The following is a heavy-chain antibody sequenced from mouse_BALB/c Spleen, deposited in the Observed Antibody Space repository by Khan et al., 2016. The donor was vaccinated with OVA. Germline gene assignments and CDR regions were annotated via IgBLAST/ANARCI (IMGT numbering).Heavy chain of an antibody. J-gene: IGHJ3*01. CDR3: KRGGGGNRFAY. Sequence: VQLQESGAELVRPGVSVKISCKGSGYTFTDFTMHWVKQSHAMSLEWIGVISTYYGHATYNQKFKDKATMTVDKSSSTAYMELARLTSEDSAIYSFKRGGGGNRFAYWGQGTLVTVSA. CDR1: GYTFTDFT. CDR2: ISTYYGHA. V-gene: IGHV1S137*01.